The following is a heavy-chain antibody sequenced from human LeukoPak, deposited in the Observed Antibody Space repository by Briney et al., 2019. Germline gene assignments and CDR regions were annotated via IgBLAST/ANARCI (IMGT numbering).Heavy chain of an antibody. D-gene: IGHD6-6*01. CDR3: ARDLLEYSSSSLPDY. CDR2: ISYDGSNK. V-gene: IGHV3-30*04. J-gene: IGHJ4*02. CDR1: GFTFSSYA. Sequence: GGSLRLSCAASGFTFSSYAMHWVRQAPGKGLEWVAVISYDGSNKYYADSVKGRFTISRDNSKNALYLQMNSLRAEDTAVYYCARDLLEYSSSSLPDYWGQGTLVTVSS.